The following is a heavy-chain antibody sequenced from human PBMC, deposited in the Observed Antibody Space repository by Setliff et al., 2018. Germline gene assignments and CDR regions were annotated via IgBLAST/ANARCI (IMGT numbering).Heavy chain of an antibody. CDR3: ARAADSYGPPRSYMDV. CDR1: GFRFNIYW. V-gene: IGHV3-7*01. Sequence: GGSLRLSCAASGFRFNIYWMTWVRQAPGKGLEWVANIERDGSEKSYVDSVKGRFTISRDNAKNSMYLQMNSLGAEDTAVYYCARAADSYGPPRSYMDVWGKGTTVTVSS. CDR2: IERDGSEK. D-gene: IGHD5-18*01. J-gene: IGHJ6*03.